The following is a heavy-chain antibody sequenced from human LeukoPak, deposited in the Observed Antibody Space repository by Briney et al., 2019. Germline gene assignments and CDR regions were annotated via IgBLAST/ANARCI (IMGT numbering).Heavy chain of an antibody. J-gene: IGHJ4*02. Sequence: QPGGSLRLSCAASGFTFSSYEMNWVRQAPRKGLEWVSYISSSSNTMYYADSVKGRFTISRDNAKNSLYLQMNSLRDEDTAVYYCARAFDYWGQGTLVAVSS. V-gene: IGHV3-48*03. CDR3: ARAFDY. CDR2: ISSSSNTM. CDR1: GFTFSSYE.